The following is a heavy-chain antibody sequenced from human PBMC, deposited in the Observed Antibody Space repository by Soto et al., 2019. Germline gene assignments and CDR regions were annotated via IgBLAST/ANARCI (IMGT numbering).Heavy chain of an antibody. Sequence: ETPERTFAVTSGSVSSSRYYWGWIRQPPGKALAKRGRIYCSGSSYYARSLNSRVTISVDTSKNQFSLTLSSVTAADTAVYYCARHRGGFGELLYYFDYWGQG. D-gene: IGHD3-10*01. J-gene: IGHJ4*02. CDR3: ARHRGGFGELLYYFDY. CDR2: IYCSGSS. V-gene: IGHV4-39*01. CDR1: SGSVSSSRYY.